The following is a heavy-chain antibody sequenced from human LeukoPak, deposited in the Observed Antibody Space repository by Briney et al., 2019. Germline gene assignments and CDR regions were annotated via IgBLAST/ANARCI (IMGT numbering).Heavy chain of an antibody. CDR1: GGSISSGDYY. J-gene: IGHJ3*02. CDR2: IYYSGST. CDR3: ARAGGSYGSDDAFDI. D-gene: IGHD1-26*01. Sequence: PSETLSLTCTVSGGSISSGDYYWSWIRQPPGKGLEWIGYIYYSGSTYYNPSLKSRVTISVDTSKNQFSLKLSSVTAADTAVYYCARAGGSYGSDDAFDIWGRGTMVTVSS. V-gene: IGHV4-30-4*08.